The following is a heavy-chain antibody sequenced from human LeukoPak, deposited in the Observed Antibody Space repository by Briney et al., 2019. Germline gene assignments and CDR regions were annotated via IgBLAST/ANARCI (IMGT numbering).Heavy chain of an antibody. CDR3: TFRPY. CDR1: GFTLGDYA. Sequence: GGSLRLSCTASGFTLGDYAMSWVREARGKGGEGGGFIRSKAYGSTTEYAASVKGRFTISRDDSKSIAYLQMNSLKTEDTAVYYCTFRPYWGQGTLVTVSS. V-gene: IGHV3-49*04. CDR2: IRSKAYGSTT. J-gene: IGHJ4*02.